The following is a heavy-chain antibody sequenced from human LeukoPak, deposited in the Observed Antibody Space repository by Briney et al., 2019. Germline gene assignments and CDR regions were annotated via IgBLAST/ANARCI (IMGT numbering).Heavy chain of an antibody. CDR3: AREGVDIVATVYFYYYAMDV. D-gene: IGHD5-12*01. V-gene: IGHV1-2*02. Sequence: GASVKVSCKASGYTFTGHYMHWVRQAPGQGLEWMGWINPNSGGTNDAQKFQGRVTMTRDTSISTAYMELSRLRSDDTAIYYCAREGVDIVATVYFYYYAMDVWGQGTTVTVSS. CDR2: INPNSGGT. J-gene: IGHJ6*02. CDR1: GYTFTGHY.